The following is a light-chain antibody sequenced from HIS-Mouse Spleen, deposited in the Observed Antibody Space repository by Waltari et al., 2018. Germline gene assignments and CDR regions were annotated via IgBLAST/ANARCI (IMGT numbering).Light chain of an antibody. V-gene: IGLV1-44*01. J-gene: IGLJ3*02. CDR1: RSNIGSNT. CDR2: SNN. CDR3: AAWDDSLNGWV. Sequence: QSVLTQPPSASGTPGQRVTISCSVSRSNIGSNTLNWYQQHPGTAPNLLIYSNNQRPSGVPDRFSGSKSGTSASLAISGLQSEDEADYYCAAWDDSLNGWVFGGGTKLTVL.